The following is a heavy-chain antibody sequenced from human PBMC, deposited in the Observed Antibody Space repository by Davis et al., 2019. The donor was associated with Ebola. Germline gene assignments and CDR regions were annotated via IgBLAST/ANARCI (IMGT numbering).Heavy chain of an antibody. D-gene: IGHD7-27*01. Sequence: ASVKVSCKASGGTFSSYGITWVRQVPGQGLEWMGLINPSIGNTSLAQKFQGRLTLTRDTSTNTVHMDLSSLKSDDTAIYYCASGEFVDFWGQGTLVTVSS. J-gene: IGHJ4*02. CDR3: ASGEFVDF. CDR1: GGTFSSYG. CDR2: INPSIGNT. V-gene: IGHV1-46*01.